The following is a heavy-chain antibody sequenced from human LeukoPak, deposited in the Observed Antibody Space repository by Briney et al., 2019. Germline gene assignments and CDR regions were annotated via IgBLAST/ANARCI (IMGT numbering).Heavy chain of an antibody. Sequence: ASVKVSCKASGYTFTGYYMHWVRQAPGQGLEWMGWINPNSGGTNYAQKFQGRVTMTRDTSISTAYMELSRLRSDDTAVYYCARAREPRYCSGGSCHSNWFDPWGQGTLVTVSS. CDR1: GYTFTGYY. V-gene: IGHV1-2*02. CDR2: INPNSGGT. D-gene: IGHD2-15*01. J-gene: IGHJ5*02. CDR3: ARAREPRYCSGGSCHSNWFDP.